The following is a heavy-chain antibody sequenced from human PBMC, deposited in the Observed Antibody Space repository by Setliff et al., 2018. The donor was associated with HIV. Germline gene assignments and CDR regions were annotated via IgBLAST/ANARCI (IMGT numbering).Heavy chain of an antibody. J-gene: IGHJ4*02. CDR3: ARANLYSSGPLDY. CDR1: GGSINSSSYY. V-gene: IGHV4-39*07. D-gene: IGHD6-19*01. CDR2: ISYSGGI. Sequence: SSETLSLTCTVSGGSINSSSYYWGWIRQPPGKGLDWIGSISYSGGIYYNPSLKSRVTLSIDTSKNQFSLRLTFLAAADTAVYFCARANLYSSGPLDYWGQGRLVTVS.